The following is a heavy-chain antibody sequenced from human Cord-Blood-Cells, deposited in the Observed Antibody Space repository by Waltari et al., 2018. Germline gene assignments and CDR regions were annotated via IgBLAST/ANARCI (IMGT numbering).Heavy chain of an antibody. V-gene: IGHV1-69*06. CDR2: IIPIFGTA. CDR3: ARAQPSGYDDY. Sequence: QVQLVQSGAEVKKPGSSVKVSCKASGGTFSSTAISWVRQAPGQGLECMGWIIPIFGTANYAQKFQGRVTITADKSTSTAYMELSSLRSEDTSMYYCARAQPSGYDDYWGQGTLVTVSS. D-gene: IGHD5-12*01. CDR1: GGTFSSTA. J-gene: IGHJ4*02.